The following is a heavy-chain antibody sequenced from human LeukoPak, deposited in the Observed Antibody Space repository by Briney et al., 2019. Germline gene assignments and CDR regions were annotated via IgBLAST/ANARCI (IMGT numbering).Heavy chain of an antibody. J-gene: IGHJ4*02. D-gene: IGHD1-26*01. Sequence: PGGSLRLSCAASGFTFSCYSMNWVRPAPGKGLEWVSSISTSSSYIYYADSVKGRFIISRDNAKNSLFLQMNSLRAEDTAVYYCARDSGAKWELLGGLDYWGQGTLVTVSS. CDR2: ISTSSSYI. CDR1: GFTFSCYS. CDR3: ARDSGAKWELLGGLDY. V-gene: IGHV3-21*01.